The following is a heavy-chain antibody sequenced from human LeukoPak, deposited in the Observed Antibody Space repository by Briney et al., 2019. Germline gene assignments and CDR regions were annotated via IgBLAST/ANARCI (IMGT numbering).Heavy chain of an antibody. D-gene: IGHD4-11*01. J-gene: IGHJ4*02. Sequence: GGSLRLSCAGSGFTFSSYTMNWVRQAPGQGLELVSSISSSSSYIYYADSVKGRFTISRDNAKNSLFLQMNSLRAEDTAVYYCARDPYSNSVVGVWFFDYWGQGTLVTVSS. CDR2: ISSSSSYI. CDR3: ARDPYSNSVVGVWFFDY. V-gene: IGHV3-21*01. CDR1: GFTFSSYT.